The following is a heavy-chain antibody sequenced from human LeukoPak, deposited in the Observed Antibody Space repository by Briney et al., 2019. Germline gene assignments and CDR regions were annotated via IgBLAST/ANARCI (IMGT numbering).Heavy chain of an antibody. D-gene: IGHD2-15*01. CDR2: IYYNGAT. Sequence: SQTLSLTCTVSGGSISSGGYYWSWIRQPPGKGLEWIGTIYYNGATYYNPSLKSRVTMSVDTSKNQFSLKLTSVTAADTAVYYCARELRYCSGSSCQSGDYWGQGTLVTVSS. CDR1: GGSISSGGYY. V-gene: IGHV4-30-2*01. CDR3: ARELRYCSGSSCQSGDY. J-gene: IGHJ4*02.